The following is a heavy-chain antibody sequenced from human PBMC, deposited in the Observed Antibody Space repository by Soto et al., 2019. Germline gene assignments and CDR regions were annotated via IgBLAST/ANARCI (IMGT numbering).Heavy chain of an antibody. J-gene: IGHJ4*02. Sequence: EVQLLESGGGLVQPGGSLRLSCAASGFTFSSYAMSWVRQAPGKGLEWVSAISGSGGSTYYADSVKGRFTISRDNSKNTLYLQINSVRAEDTAVYYCAKRYSMVRGPPDYWGQGTLVTVSS. CDR2: ISGSGGST. D-gene: IGHD3-10*01. CDR3: AKRYSMVRGPPDY. CDR1: GFTFSSYA. V-gene: IGHV3-23*01.